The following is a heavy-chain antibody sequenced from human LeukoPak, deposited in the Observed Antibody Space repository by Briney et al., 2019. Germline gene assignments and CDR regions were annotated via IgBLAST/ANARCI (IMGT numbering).Heavy chain of an antibody. CDR2: IYYSGST. V-gene: IGHV4-39*07. CDR1: GGSISSGDYY. Sequence: SSETLSLTCTVSGGSISSGDYYWSWIRQPPGKGLEWIGSIYYSGSTYYNPSLKSRVTISVDTSKNQFSLKLSSVTAADTAVYYCARDQNSYSTKAGPFDYWGQGTLVTVSS. J-gene: IGHJ4*02. D-gene: IGHD6-13*01. CDR3: ARDQNSYSTKAGPFDY.